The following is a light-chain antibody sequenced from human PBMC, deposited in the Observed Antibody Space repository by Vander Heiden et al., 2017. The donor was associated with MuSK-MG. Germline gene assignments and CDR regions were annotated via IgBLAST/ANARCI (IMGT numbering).Light chain of an antibody. CDR3: HAYDSSVSGPV. CDR1: RFNIGAGYV. Sequence: QSLLTQPPSVSGAPGQRVTISCTGTRFNIGAGYVVNWYLQVPGRVPRLLIHGNTDRPSGVPQRFSGSRSGNSASLAITGLQAEDDGEYYCHAYDSSVSGPVFGGGTKLTVL. CDR2: GNT. J-gene: IGLJ3*02. V-gene: IGLV1-40*01.